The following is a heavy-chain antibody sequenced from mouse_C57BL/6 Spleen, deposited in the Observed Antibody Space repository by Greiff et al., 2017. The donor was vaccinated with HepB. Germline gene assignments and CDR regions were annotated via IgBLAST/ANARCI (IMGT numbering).Heavy chain of an antibody. D-gene: IGHD4-1*01. CDR3: ARSNWVGAMDY. V-gene: IGHV1-54*01. CDR2: INPGSGGT. CDR1: GYAFTNYL. J-gene: IGHJ4*01. Sequence: QVQLKQSGAELVRPGTSVKVSCKASGYAFTNYLIEWVKQRPGQGLEWIGVINPGSGGTNYNEKFKGKATLTADKSSSTAYMQLSSLTSEDSAVYFCARSNWVGAMDYWGQGTSVTVSS.